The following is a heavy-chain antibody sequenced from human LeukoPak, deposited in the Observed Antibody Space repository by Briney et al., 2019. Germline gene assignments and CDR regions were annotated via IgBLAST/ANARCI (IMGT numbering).Heavy chain of an antibody. Sequence: SETLSLTCAVPGGSISSSNWWSWVRQPPGKGLEWIGEIYHSGSTNYNPSLKSRVTISVDKSKNQFSLKLSSVTAADTAVYYCARDSSGYPYYFDYWGQGTLVTVSS. CDR2: IYHSGST. CDR3: ARDSSGYPYYFDY. J-gene: IGHJ4*02. CDR1: GGSISSSNW. V-gene: IGHV4-4*02. D-gene: IGHD3-22*01.